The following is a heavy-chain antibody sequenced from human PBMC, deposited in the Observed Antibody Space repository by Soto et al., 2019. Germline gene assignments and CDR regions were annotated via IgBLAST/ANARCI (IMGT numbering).Heavy chain of an antibody. J-gene: IGHJ6*02. CDR3: ARQASNGQWFL. CDR1: GYSFTTYW. V-gene: IGHV5-51*01. D-gene: IGHD3-22*01. Sequence: ESLKLSCQGSGYSFTTYWIGWVRQMPGKGLEWMGIMYPGDSDIRYSPSFQGQVTISADRSISTAYLQWRSLKASATAMYDCARQASNGQWFLWGQGTTVTVSS. CDR2: MYPGDSDI.